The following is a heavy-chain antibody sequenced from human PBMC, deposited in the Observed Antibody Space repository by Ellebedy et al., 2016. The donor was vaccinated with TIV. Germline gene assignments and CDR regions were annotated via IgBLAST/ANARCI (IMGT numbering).Heavy chain of an antibody. D-gene: IGHD3-10*01. V-gene: IGHV6-1*01. CDR2: TYYRSKWYN. CDR1: GDSVSSNSAV. CDR3: ARDFTTVRGVMNPFDH. Sequence: SQTLSLTCXISGDSVSSNSAVWHWIRQSPSRGLEWLGRTYYRSKWYNDYAVSVKSRITFNPDTSKNQLSLQLNSVTPEDTAVYYCARDFTTVRGVMNPFDHWGQGILVTVSS. J-gene: IGHJ5*02.